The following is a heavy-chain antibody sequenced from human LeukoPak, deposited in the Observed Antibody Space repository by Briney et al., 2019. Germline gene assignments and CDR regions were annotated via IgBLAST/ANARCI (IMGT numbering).Heavy chain of an antibody. CDR2: ISGSGGST. V-gene: IGHV3-23*01. CDR1: AFTFSSYV. D-gene: IGHD4-11*01. J-gene: IGHJ4*02. Sequence: GGSLRLPCEASAFTFSSYVMSWVRQAPGKGLEWVSAISGSGGSTYYADSVKGRFTISRDNVKNTLYLQMNSLRAEDTGIYYCARGFYREMDSWGQGTLVTVSS. CDR3: ARGFYREMDS.